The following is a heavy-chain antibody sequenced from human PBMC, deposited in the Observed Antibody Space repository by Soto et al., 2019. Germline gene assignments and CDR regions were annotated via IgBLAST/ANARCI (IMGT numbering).Heavy chain of an antibody. Sequence: QVHLQESGPGLVKPSQTLSLTCTVSGGSISRDDYYWTWVRQPPGKGLEWIGFIYYSGKTSYNPSLESRLTISLDTSKNQFSLKLSSVSAADTALYYCAGDRSNSPDYFDYWGQGTLVTVSS. D-gene: IGHD6-6*01. CDR3: AGDRSNSPDYFDY. V-gene: IGHV4-30-4*01. CDR1: GGSISRDDYY. J-gene: IGHJ4*02. CDR2: IYYSGKT.